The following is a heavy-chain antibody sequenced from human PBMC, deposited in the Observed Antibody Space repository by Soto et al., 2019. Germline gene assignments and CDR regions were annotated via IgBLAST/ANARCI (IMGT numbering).Heavy chain of an antibody. CDR3: ARHDFDSSGYYFALGLDV. J-gene: IGHJ6*02. V-gene: IGHV4-59*08. CDR2: IYYTGNT. Sequence: SETLSLTCTVSGGSIGFYYWSWIRQTPGKXLEWIGHIYYTGNTNYNPSLKGRVTMSIDTSENQFSLKLRSGTAADTAVYYCARHDFDSSGYYFALGLDVWGQGTTVTVSS. CDR1: GGSIGFYY. D-gene: IGHD3-22*01.